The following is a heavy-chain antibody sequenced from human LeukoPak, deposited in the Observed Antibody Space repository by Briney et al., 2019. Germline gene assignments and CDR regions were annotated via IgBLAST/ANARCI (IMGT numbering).Heavy chain of an antibody. CDR1: GFTLSSKY. V-gene: IGHV3-53*01. CDR2: IYSGSTT. Sequence: GGSLRLSCAASGFTLSSKYMSWVRQAPGKGLEWVSVIYSGSTTFYADSVKGRFSISRDNSKNTLDLQMISLRAEDTAVYYCARLRGYCSSNSCYPLGYWGQGTLVTVSS. CDR3: ARLRGYCSSNSCYPLGY. D-gene: IGHD2-2*01. J-gene: IGHJ4*02.